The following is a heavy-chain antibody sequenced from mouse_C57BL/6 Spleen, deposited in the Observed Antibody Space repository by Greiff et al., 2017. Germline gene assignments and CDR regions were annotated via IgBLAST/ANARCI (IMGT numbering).Heavy chain of an antibody. CDR3: ARLGYYGSSSSWFAY. J-gene: IGHJ3*01. CDR2: IYPGSGST. V-gene: IGHV1-55*01. D-gene: IGHD1-1*01. CDR1: GYTFTSYW. Sequence: QVQLQQSGPELVKPGASVKMSCKASGYTFTSYWITWVKQRPGQGLEWIGDIYPGSGSTNYNEKFKSKATLTVDTSSSTAYMQLSSLTSEDSAVYYCARLGYYGSSSSWFAYWGQGTLVTVSA.